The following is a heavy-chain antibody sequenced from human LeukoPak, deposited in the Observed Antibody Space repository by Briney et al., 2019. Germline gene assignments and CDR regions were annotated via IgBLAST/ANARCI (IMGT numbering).Heavy chain of an antibody. D-gene: IGHD1-14*01. CDR3: VKVPASIKTFDH. J-gene: IGHJ4*02. Sequence: PGGSLRLSCSASGFTFSTYAMYWVRQAPGKGLEYVSAISSNGGSTYYTDSVKGRFTISRDNSKNTLYLQMSSLRAEDSAVYYCVKVPASIKTFDHWGQGTLVTVSS. V-gene: IGHV3-64D*06. CDR1: GFTFSTYA. CDR2: ISSNGGST.